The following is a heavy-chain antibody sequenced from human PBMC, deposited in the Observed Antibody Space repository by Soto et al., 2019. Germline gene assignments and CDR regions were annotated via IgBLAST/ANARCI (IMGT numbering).Heavy chain of an antibody. CDR3: ARVFDYYDSGGYNYIYLDY. CDR1: GGSISSYY. CDR2: IYYSGST. J-gene: IGHJ4*02. D-gene: IGHD3-22*01. V-gene: IGHV4-59*01. Sequence: PSETLSLTCTVSGGSISSYYWSWIRQPPGKGLEWIGYIYYSGSTNYNPSLKSRVTISVDTSKNQFSLKLSSVTAADTAVYYCARVFDYYDSGGYNYIYLDYWGQGILVTVSS.